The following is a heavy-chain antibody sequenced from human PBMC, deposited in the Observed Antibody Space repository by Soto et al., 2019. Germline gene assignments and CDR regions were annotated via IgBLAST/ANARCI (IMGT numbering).Heavy chain of an antibody. J-gene: IGHJ6*02. Sequence: GESLKISCKGSGYTFTNYWIGWVRQMPGKGLEWVGIIYPGDSDTRYSPSFQGQVTISADKSISTAYLQWSSLKASDTAMYYCARTSAAGKYYYGMDVWGQGTTVTVS. V-gene: IGHV5-51*01. CDR2: IYPGDSDT. D-gene: IGHD6-13*01. CDR3: ARTSAAGKYYYGMDV. CDR1: GYTFTNYW.